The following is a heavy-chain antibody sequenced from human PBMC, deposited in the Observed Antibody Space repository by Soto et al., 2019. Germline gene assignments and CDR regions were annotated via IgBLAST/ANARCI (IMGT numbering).Heavy chain of an antibody. CDR1: GFTFSSYA. CDR2: ISGSGGST. Sequence: GGSLRLSCAASGFTFSSYAMSWVRQAPGKGLEWVSAISGSGGSTYYADSVKGRFTISRDNSKNTLYLQMNSLRAEDTAVYYCAKVEGGQWLVPRGFDYWGQGTLVTVSS. J-gene: IGHJ4*02. V-gene: IGHV3-23*01. D-gene: IGHD6-19*01. CDR3: AKVEGGQWLVPRGFDY.